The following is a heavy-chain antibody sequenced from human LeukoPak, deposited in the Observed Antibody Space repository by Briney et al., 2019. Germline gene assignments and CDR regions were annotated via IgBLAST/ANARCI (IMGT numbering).Heavy chain of an antibody. D-gene: IGHD2-21*02. CDR1: GYTFTGYY. CDR2: INPNSGGT. CDR3: AREIRHAAYCGGDCPGGTNAFDI. J-gene: IGHJ3*02. V-gene: IGHV1-2*02. Sequence: ASVKVSCKASGYTFTGYYMHWVRQAPGQGLEWMGWINPNSGGTNYAQKFQGRVTMTRDTSISTAYMELSRLRSDDTAVYYCAREIRHAAYCGGDCPGGTNAFDIWGQGTMVTVSS.